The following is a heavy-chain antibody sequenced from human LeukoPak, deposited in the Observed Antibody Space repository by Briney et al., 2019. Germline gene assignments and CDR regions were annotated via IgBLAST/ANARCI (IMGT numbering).Heavy chain of an antibody. J-gene: IGHJ4*02. CDR1: GFTVSNTY. CDR3: AKDSSGPAF. D-gene: IGHD6-19*01. CDR2: IYSSGGT. Sequence: GGSLRLSCAASGFTVSNTYTSWVRQAPGKGLEWVSVIYSSGGTFYSESVKGRFTISRDYSKNTLYLQMNSLRVDDTAVYYCAKDSSGPAFWGQGTLVTVSS. V-gene: IGHV3-53*01.